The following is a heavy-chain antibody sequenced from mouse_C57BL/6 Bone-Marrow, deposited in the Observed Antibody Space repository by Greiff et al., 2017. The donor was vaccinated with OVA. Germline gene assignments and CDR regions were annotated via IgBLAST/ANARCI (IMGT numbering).Heavy chain of an antibody. V-gene: IGHV1-67*01. CDR3: SYGNYDAWFAY. D-gene: IGHD2-1*01. CDR2: ISTYYGDA. Sequence: VKLVESGPELVRPGVSVKISCKGSGYTFTDYAMHWVKQSHAKSLEWIGVISTYYGDASYNQKFKDKATMTVDKSSSTAYMELARLTSEDSAVYYCSYGNYDAWFAYWGQGTLVTVSA. CDR1: GYTFTDYA. J-gene: IGHJ3*01.